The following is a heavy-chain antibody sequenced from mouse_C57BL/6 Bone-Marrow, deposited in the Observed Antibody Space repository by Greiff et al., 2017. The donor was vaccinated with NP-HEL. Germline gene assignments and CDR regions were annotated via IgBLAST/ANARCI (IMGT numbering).Heavy chain of an antibody. V-gene: IGHV1-75*01. D-gene: IGHD1-1*01. J-gene: IGHJ1*03. Sequence: QVQLQQSGPELVKPGASVKISCKASGYTFTDYYINWVKQRPGQGLEWIGWIFPGSGSTYYNEKFKGKATLTVDKSSSTAYMLLSSLTSEDSAVYFCARRTDYDGSSWDWYFDVWGTGTTVTVSS. CDR1: GYTFTDYY. CDR2: IFPGSGST. CDR3: ARRTDYDGSSWDWYFDV.